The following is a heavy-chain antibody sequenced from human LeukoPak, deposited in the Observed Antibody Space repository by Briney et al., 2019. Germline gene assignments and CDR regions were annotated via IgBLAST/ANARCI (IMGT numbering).Heavy chain of an antibody. CDR2: INPNSGGT. D-gene: IGHD3-3*01. J-gene: IGHJ3*02. CDR3: ARDLETLWAFDI. V-gene: IGHV1-2*02. Sequence: ASVQVSCKASGYTFTGYYMHWVRQAPGQGLEWMGWINPNSGGTNYAQKFQGRVTVTRDTSISTAYMELSRLRSDDTAVYYCARDLETLWAFDIWGQGTMVTVSS. CDR1: GYTFTGYY.